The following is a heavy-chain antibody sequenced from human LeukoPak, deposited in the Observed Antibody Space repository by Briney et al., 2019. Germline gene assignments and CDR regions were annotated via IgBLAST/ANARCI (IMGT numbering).Heavy chain of an antibody. CDR2: ISSSSSYI. CDR1: GFTFSTYS. Sequence: PAGSLRLSCAASGFTFSTYSMNWVRQAPGKGLEWVSSISSSSSYIYYADSVKGRFTISRDNAKNSLYLQMNSLRAEDTAVYYCATGEDCSSTSCYEGYWGQGTLVTVS. D-gene: IGHD2-2*01. CDR3: ATGEDCSSTSCYEGY. V-gene: IGHV3-21*01. J-gene: IGHJ4*02.